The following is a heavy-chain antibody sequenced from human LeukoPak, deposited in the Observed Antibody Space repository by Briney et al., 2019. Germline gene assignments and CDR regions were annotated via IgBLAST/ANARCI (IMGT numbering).Heavy chain of an antibody. CDR3: ARGYYGDYGRGFDY. CDR2: IKQDGSEK. J-gene: IGHJ4*02. D-gene: IGHD4-17*01. CDR1: GFTFSSYW. V-gene: IGHV3-7*01. Sequence: GGSLRLSCAASGFTFSSYWMSWVRQAPGKGLEWVANIKQDGSEKYYVDSVKGRFTISRDNAKNSLYLQMNSLRAEDTAVYYCARGYYGDYGRGFDYWGQGTLVTVSS.